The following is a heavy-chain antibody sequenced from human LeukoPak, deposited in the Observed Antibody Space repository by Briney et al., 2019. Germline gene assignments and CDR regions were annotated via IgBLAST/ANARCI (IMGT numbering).Heavy chain of an antibody. J-gene: IGHJ3*02. D-gene: IGHD3-16*01. CDR1: GGSISSYY. CDR2: IYTSGST. V-gene: IGHV4-4*07. Sequence: PSETLSLTCTVSGGSISSYYWSWIGQPAGKGLEWIGRIYTSGSTNYNPSLKSRVTMSVDTSKNQFSLKRSSVTAADTAVYYCARDTRIMITFGENDAFDIWGQGTMVTVSS. CDR3: ARDTRIMITFGENDAFDI.